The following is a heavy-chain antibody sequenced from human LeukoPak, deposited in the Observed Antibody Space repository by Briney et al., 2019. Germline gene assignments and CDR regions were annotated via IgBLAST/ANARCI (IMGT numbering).Heavy chain of an antibody. V-gene: IGHV4-34*01. CDR2: INHSGST. CDR1: GGSFSGYY. Sequence: PSETLSLTCAVYGGSFSGYYWSWIRQPPGKGLEWIGEINHSGSTNYNPSLTSRVTISVDTSKNQFSLKLSSVTAADTAVYYCARGRCSSTSCYSFARKNWFDPWGQGTLVTVSS. CDR3: ARGRCSSTSCYSFARKNWFDP. D-gene: IGHD2-2*01. J-gene: IGHJ5*02.